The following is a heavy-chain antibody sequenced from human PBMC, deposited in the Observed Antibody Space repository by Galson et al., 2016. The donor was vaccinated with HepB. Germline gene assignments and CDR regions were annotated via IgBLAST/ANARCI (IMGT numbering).Heavy chain of an antibody. J-gene: IGHJ4*02. V-gene: IGHV4-34*01. CDR1: GGSFSGYY. Sequence: ETLSLTCAVQGGSFSGYYWNWIRQTPGKVFEWIGEINHGGSTNYNPSLKSRVTISIDTSRNQFSLNLTSVTAADTAVYYCARGGLRFLNWLSDEYDHWGQGTLVTVSS. CDR2: INHGGST. CDR3: ARGGLRFLNWLSDEYDH. D-gene: IGHD3-3*01.